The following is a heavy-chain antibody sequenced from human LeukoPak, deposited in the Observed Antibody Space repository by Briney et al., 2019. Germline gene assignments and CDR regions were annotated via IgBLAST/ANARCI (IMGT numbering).Heavy chain of an antibody. D-gene: IGHD4-17*01. CDR2: INSDGSST. CDR1: GFTFSSYG. Sequence: PGGSLRLSCAASGFTFSSYGMHWVRQAPGRGLVWVSRINSDGSSTGYADSVKDRFTISRDNAKNTLYLQMNSLRAEDTAVYYCARARSYGDYVYWGQGTLVTVSS. V-gene: IGHV3-74*01. CDR3: ARARSYGDYVY. J-gene: IGHJ4*02.